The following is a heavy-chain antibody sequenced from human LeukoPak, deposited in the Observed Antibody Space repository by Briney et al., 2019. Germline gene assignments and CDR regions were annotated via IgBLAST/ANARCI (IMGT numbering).Heavy chain of an antibody. V-gene: IGHV4-59*01. D-gene: IGHD3-22*01. CDR1: GGSISSYY. J-gene: IGHJ5*02. CDR2: IYYSGST. CDR3: ASQSSGYYLGWFDP. Sequence: SETLSLTCTVSGGSISSYYWSWIRQPPGKGLEWIGYIYYSGSTNYNPSLKSRVTISVDTSKNQFSLKLSSVTAAGTAVYYCASQSSGYYLGWFDPWGQGTLVTVSS.